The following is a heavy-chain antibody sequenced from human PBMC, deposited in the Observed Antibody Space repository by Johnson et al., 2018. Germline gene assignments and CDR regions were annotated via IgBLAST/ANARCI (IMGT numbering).Heavy chain of an antibody. CDR2: IYYSGST. CDR3: ARRRTYYYDSSGYYPYYFDY. J-gene: IGHJ4*02. Sequence: QVQLQESGPGLVKPSETLSLTCTVSGGSISSSSYYWGWIRQPPGKGLEWIGSIYYSGSTYYNPSLKSRVTISVDTSKNQFSLKLSSVTAADTAVYYCARRRTYYYDSSGYYPYYFDYWGQGTLVTVSS. D-gene: IGHD3-22*01. V-gene: IGHV4-39*01. CDR1: GGSISSSSYY.